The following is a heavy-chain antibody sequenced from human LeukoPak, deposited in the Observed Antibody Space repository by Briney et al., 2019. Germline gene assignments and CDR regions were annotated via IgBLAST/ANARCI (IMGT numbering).Heavy chain of an antibody. D-gene: IGHD1-26*01. CDR1: GFTFGGSA. CDR3: TSLVGATDRPADY. V-gene: IGHV3-73*01. Sequence: GGSLRLSCAASGFTFGGSAMHWVRQASGKGLEWVGRIRSKANSYATAYAASVKGRFTISRDDSKNTAYLQMNSLKTEDTAVYYCTSLVGATDRPADYWGQGTLVTVSS. CDR2: IRSKANSYAT. J-gene: IGHJ4*02.